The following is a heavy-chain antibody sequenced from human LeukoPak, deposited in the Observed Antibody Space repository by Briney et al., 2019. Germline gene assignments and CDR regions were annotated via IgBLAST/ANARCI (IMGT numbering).Heavy chain of an antibody. Sequence: GGSLRLSCAASGFTFSGSAMHWVRHASGKGLEWVGRIRSQANSYATAYAASVKSRFTISRDDSKNTGYLQMNSLKTGDTAVYYCTRHGGILTGFENTDYWGQGTLVTVSS. V-gene: IGHV3-73*01. CDR1: GFTFSGSA. CDR3: TRHGGILTGFENTDY. CDR2: IRSQANSYAT. D-gene: IGHD3-9*01. J-gene: IGHJ4*02.